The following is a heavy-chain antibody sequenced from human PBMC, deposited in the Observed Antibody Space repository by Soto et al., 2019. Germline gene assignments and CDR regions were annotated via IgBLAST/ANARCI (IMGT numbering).Heavy chain of an antibody. CDR3: ARHRVRDYARFDY. CDR1: GGSITTYY. J-gene: IGHJ4*02. D-gene: IGHD4-17*01. Sequence: SETLSLTCTVSGGSITTYYWSWIRQPPGKALEWIGYIDYSGITNYSPSLKSRVTISLDTSKNQFSLRLSSVTAADTAVYYCARHRVRDYARFDYWGQGTLVTVSS. CDR2: IDYSGIT. V-gene: IGHV4-59*08.